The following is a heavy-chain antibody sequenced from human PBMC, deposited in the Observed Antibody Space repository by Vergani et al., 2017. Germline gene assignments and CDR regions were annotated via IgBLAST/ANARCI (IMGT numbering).Heavy chain of an antibody. Sequence: QVKLQESGPGLVKPSETLSLTCTVSGASVNSYYWSWIRQPPGKGLEWIGSIHYSENSNYNPSLKTRVTISVDTSKNQFSLTLTSVTSADTAVYYCASDTHSGQRADRWGQGSLVTV. V-gene: IGHV4-59*02. CDR3: ASDTHSGQRADR. CDR1: GASVNSYY. D-gene: IGHD6-19*01. CDR2: IHYSENS. J-gene: IGHJ5*02.